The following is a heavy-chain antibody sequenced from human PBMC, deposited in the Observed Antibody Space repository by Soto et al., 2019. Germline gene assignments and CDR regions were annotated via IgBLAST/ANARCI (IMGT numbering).Heavy chain of an antibody. V-gene: IGHV1-69*06. Sequence: QVQLVQSGAEVKKPGSSVKVSCKASVGTFSSYAISWVRQAPGQGLEWMGGIIPIFGTANYTQKFQGRVTITADKSTSTAYMELSSLRSEDTAVYYCAREYCSSTSCGDGMDVWGQGTTVTVSS. CDR1: VGTFSSYA. J-gene: IGHJ6*02. CDR3: AREYCSSTSCGDGMDV. D-gene: IGHD2-2*01. CDR2: IIPIFGTA.